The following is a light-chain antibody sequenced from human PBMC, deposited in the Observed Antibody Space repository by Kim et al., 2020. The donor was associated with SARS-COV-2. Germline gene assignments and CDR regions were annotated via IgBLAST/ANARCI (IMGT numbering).Light chain of an antibody. CDR1: HDISNY. CDR3: QQFDNLPT. J-gene: IGKJ5*01. CDR2: DAS. V-gene: IGKV1-33*01. Sequence: SAAVGDRVTITCQASHDISNYLNWYQQKAGRAPKLLISDASTLETGVPSRFSGSGSGTDFTFTISSLQPEYIATYYCQQFDNLPTFGQGTRLEIK.